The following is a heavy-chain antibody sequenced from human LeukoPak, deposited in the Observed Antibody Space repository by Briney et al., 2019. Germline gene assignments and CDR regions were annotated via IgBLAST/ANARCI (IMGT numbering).Heavy chain of an antibody. CDR2: ISSSSSYI. CDR3: ARDRGYSSSWTPYYFDY. CDR1: GFTFSTYA. Sequence: GGSPRLSCAASGFTFSTYAVNWVRQAPGKGLEWVSSISSSSSYIYYADSVKGRFTISRDNAKNSLYLQMNSLRAEDTAVYYCARDRGYSSSWTPYYFDYWGQGTLVTVSS. D-gene: IGHD6-13*01. J-gene: IGHJ4*02. V-gene: IGHV3-21*01.